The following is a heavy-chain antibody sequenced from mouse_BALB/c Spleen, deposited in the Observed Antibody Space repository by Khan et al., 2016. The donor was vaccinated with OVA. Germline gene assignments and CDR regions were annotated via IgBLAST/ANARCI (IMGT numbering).Heavy chain of an antibody. CDR3: ARGNYYAYAMDY. V-gene: IGHV3-2*02. CDR1: GYSITSNYA. D-gene: IGHD1-1*01. Sequence: LQESGPGLVKPSQSLSLTCTVTGYSITSNYAWNWIRQFPGNKLEWMGYISYSGSTSYNPSLKSRISITRDTSKNQFFLQVSSVTTEDTATYYCARGNYYAYAMDYWGQGTSVTVSS. J-gene: IGHJ4*01. CDR2: ISYSGST.